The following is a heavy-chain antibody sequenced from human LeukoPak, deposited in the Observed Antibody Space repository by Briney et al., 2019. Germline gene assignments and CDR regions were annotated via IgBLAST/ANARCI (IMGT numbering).Heavy chain of an antibody. D-gene: IGHD3-9*01. CDR2: IYHSGST. CDR1: GGSISSGGYY. V-gene: IGHV4-30-2*01. Sequence: SETLSLTCTVSGGSISSGGYYGSWIRQPPGRGLEWIGYIYHSGSTYYNPSLKSRVTISVDRSKNQFSLKLSSVTAADTAVYYCARDLAYYDILTGYSGGDYWGQGTLVTVSS. CDR3: ARDLAYYDILTGYSGGDY. J-gene: IGHJ4*02.